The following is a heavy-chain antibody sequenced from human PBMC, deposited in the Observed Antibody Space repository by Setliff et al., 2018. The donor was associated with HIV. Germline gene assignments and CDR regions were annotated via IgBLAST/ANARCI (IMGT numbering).Heavy chain of an antibody. D-gene: IGHD1-1*01. V-gene: IGHV1-18*01. CDR1: GYTFTSYG. J-gene: IGHJ5*02. CDR3: ARDAGTGGPGRWVDP. CDR2: INPNTSDT. Sequence: ASVKVSCKASGYTFTSYGISWVRQAPGQGLEWVGWINPNTSDTNYAQKFQGRVTMTRDTSKYTAYMELRSLKYDDTAVYYCARDAGTGGPGRWVDPWGQGTMVTVSS.